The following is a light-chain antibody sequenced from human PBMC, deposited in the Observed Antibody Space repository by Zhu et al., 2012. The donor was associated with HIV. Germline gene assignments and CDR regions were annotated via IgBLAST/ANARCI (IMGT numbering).Light chain of an antibody. CDR2: GAS. Sequence: EIVLTQSPGTLSLSPGERATLSCWASQSVSSSFLAWYQQKPGQAPRLLIYGASSRATGIPDRFSGSGSGTDFTLTISRLEPEDFAVYFCQQYGSAPHTFGQGTKVEIK. CDR3: QQYGSAPHT. V-gene: IGKV3-20*01. J-gene: IGKJ1*01. CDR1: QSVSSSF.